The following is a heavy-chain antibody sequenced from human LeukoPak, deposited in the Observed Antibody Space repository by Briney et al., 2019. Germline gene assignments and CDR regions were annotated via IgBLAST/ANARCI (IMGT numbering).Heavy chain of an antibody. CDR2: INTDGSST. CDR3: ANGAFRLYYIDV. J-gene: IGHJ6*03. V-gene: IGHV3-74*01. CDR1: GFTFSNYW. D-gene: IGHD3-16*01. Sequence: PGGSLRLSCAASGFTFSNYWMHWVRQAPGKGLVWVSRINTDGSSTNYADSVKGRFTISRDNAKNTVYLQMNSLRAEDTAVYYCANGAFRLYYIDVWGKGTTVTVSS.